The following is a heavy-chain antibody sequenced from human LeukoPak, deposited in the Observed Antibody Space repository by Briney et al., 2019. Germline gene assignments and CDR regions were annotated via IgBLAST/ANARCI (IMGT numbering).Heavy chain of an antibody. Sequence: PGGSLRLSCAASGFTFTNAWMTWVRQAPGKGLEWVGRIKSKADAGTTDYAAPVKGRFTISRDDSKNTLYLQMNSLRTEDTAVYYCATDGGSTGYYGRSDYWGQGTLVTASS. CDR2: IKSKADAGTT. CDR1: GFTFTNAW. V-gene: IGHV3-15*01. CDR3: ATDGGSTGYYGRSDY. D-gene: IGHD3-22*01. J-gene: IGHJ4*02.